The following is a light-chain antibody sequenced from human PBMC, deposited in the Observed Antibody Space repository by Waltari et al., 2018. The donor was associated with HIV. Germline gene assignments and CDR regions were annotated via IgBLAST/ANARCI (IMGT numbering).Light chain of an antibody. CDR2: GVN. Sequence: SALTQPPSASRSPGNSVTSPSTRTSKDVGAYNFVSWYQQHPGHAPKLIIDGVNQRPSGVPDRSSGSKSDNTPSLTVSGLQADDEADYYCCSYASSTPYLFGGGTKLTVL. V-gene: IGLV2-8*01. CDR1: SKDVGAYNF. J-gene: IGLJ2*01. CDR3: CSYASSTPYL.